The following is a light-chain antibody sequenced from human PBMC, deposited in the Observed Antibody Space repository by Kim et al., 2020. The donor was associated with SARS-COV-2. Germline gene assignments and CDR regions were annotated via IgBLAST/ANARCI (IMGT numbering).Light chain of an antibody. Sequence: SPGEMAALSCKASQGVSSNDLGWYQKKPGQAPRRLIFGEPRRATDIPDRFSGIGSGTEFILTISRLEPEDFAVYFWQQYGSSPWTFSQGTKVDIK. CDR3: QQYGSSPWT. J-gene: IGKJ1*01. CDR1: QGVSSND. CDR2: GEP. V-gene: IGKV3-20*01.